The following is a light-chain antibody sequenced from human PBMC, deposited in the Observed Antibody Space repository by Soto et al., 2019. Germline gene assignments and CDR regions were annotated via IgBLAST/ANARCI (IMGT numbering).Light chain of an antibody. CDR2: AAS. CDR1: QSVTSNY. Sequence: IVLTQSPGTLSLSQGERATLSCRASQSVTSNYLAWYQQKPGQAPRLLIYAASRRAPGIPDRFSGSGSGTDFTLTISSLQSEDFVVYYCQQYNSWPPITFGQGRRLEIK. CDR3: QQYNSWPPIT. J-gene: IGKJ5*01. V-gene: IGKV3-20*01.